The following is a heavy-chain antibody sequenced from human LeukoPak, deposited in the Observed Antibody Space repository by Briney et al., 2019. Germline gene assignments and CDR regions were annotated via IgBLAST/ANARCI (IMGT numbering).Heavy chain of an antibody. Sequence: GGSLRLSCAASGFTFSSYSMNWVRQAPGKGLEWVSSISSSRSYIYYADSMKGRFTISRDNAKNSLYLQMNNLRGEDTAIYYCVRDATLIPGTVYFDYWGQGALVTVSS. J-gene: IGHJ4*02. CDR1: GFTFSSYS. CDR2: ISSSRSYI. D-gene: IGHD2-15*01. V-gene: IGHV3-21*01. CDR3: VRDATLIPGTVYFDY.